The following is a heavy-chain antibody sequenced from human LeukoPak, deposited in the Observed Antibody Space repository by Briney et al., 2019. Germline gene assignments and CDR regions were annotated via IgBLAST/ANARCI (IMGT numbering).Heavy chain of an antibody. CDR2: IYYSGST. CDR1: GGSISSGGYY. Sequence: PSETLSLTCTVSGGSISSGGYYWSWIRQHPGKGLEWIGYIYYSGSTYYNPSLKSRVTISVDTSKNQFSLKLSSVTAADTAVYYCARGSNGDYPYYYYGIDVWGQGTTVTVSS. CDR3: ARGSNGDYPYYYYGIDV. V-gene: IGHV4-31*03. J-gene: IGHJ6*02. D-gene: IGHD4-17*01.